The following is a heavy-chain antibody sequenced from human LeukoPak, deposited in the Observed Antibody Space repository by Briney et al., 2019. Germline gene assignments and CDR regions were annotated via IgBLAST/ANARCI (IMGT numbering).Heavy chain of an antibody. V-gene: IGHV4-4*02. CDR2: IYHSGST. CDR1: GGSISSSNW. Sequence: SGTLSLTCAVSGGSISSSNWWSWVRQPPGKGLEWIGEIYHSGSTNYNPSLKSRVTISVDKSKNQFSLKLSSVTAADTAVYYCARNPLVEDSGFDYWGQGTLVTFSS. J-gene: IGHJ4*02. CDR3: ARNPLVEDSGFDY. D-gene: IGHD2-15*01.